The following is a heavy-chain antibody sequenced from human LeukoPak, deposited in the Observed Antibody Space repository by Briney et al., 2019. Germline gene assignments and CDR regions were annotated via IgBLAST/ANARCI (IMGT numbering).Heavy chain of an antibody. D-gene: IGHD4-17*01. V-gene: IGHV3-11*01. J-gene: IGHJ4*02. CDR3: ARNHRYGEYFFDY. CDR1: GFTFSDYY. Sequence: PGGSLRLSCAVSGFTFSDYYMSWIRQAPGKGLEWVSYISSSGSTIYYADSVKGRFTISRDNAKNSLYLQMNSLRAEDTAVYYCARNHRYGEYFFDYWGQGTLVTVSS. CDR2: ISSSGSTI.